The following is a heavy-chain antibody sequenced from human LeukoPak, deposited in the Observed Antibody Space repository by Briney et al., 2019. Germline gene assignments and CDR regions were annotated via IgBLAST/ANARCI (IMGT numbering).Heavy chain of an antibody. CDR2: TYYRSMWYT. D-gene: IGHD3-10*01. V-gene: IGHV6-1*01. J-gene: IGHJ6*02. CDR1: GDSVSSNSAA. Sequence: SQTLSLTCAISGDSVSSNSAAWNWIRQSPSRGLERQGRTYYRSMWYTDYAVSVKSRITINPDTSKIQFSLQLNAVTPEDTAVYYCAREAGRFGEFYYYYYGMDVWGQGTTVTVSS. CDR3: AREAGRFGEFYYYYYGMDV.